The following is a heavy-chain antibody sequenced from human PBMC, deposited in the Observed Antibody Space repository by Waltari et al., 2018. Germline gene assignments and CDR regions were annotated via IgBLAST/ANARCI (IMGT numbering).Heavy chain of an antibody. Sequence: QVQLQQSGPGLVKPSETLSLTCAISVDNVTTNSAAWTLIRQSPSRGSEWRGRTCDRSKWYSDYAVSVSGRITISPDTSKNQFSLQLNSVTPEDTAVYFCVRGGSFCSGGTCYGYFDYWGQGTLVTVSS. V-gene: IGHV6-1*01. J-gene: IGHJ4*02. D-gene: IGHD2-15*01. CDR2: TCDRSKWYS. CDR1: VDNVTTNSAA. CDR3: VRGGSFCSGGTCYGYFDY.